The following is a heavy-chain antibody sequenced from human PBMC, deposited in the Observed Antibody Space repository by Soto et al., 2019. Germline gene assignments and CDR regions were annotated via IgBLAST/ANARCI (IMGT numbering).Heavy chain of an antibody. CDR1: VVSITSGCFY. Sequence: SETXSLACNFSVVSITSGCFYWNWIRQHPGRGLEWMGNIYYRGSTSYNPSLKSRVSISLDTSKNQFSLRLRLVTVEDKAVYYCDTIRGDSPFESWGQGTLVTVSS. V-gene: IGHV4-31*03. J-gene: IGHJ4*01. CDR2: IYYRGST. D-gene: IGHD2-21*02. CDR3: DTIRGDSPFES.